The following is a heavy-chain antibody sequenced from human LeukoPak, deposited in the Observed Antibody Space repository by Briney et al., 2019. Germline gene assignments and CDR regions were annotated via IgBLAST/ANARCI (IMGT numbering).Heavy chain of an antibody. CDR2: IYHSGST. Sequence: SETLSLTCAVYGVSFSGYYWSWIRQPPGKGLEWIGSIYHSGSTYYNPSLKSRVTISEDTSKNQFSLKLSSVTAADTAVYYCARQGWFGETFDYWGQGTLVTVSS. V-gene: IGHV4-38-2*01. CDR3: ARQGWFGETFDY. J-gene: IGHJ4*02. CDR1: GVSFSGYY. D-gene: IGHD3-10*01.